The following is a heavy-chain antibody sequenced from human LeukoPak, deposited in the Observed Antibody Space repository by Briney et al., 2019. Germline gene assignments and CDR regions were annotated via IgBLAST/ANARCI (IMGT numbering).Heavy chain of an antibody. D-gene: IGHD2-2*01. Sequence: PSGTLSLTCAVSGGSISSSNWWSWVRQPPGKGLEWIGEIYLSGSTNYNPSLKSRVTISVDKSKNQFSLKLSSVTAADTAVYYCARIMGRGYCSSTSCRGDWFDPWGQGTLVTVSS. CDR1: GGSISSSNW. V-gene: IGHV4-4*02. J-gene: IGHJ5*02. CDR3: ARIMGRGYCSSTSCRGDWFDP. CDR2: IYLSGST.